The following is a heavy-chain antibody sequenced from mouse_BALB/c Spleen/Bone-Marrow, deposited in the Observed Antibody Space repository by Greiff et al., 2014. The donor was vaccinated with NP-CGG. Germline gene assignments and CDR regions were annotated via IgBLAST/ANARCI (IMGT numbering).Heavy chain of an antibody. CDR1: GYAFSLYW. V-gene: IGHV1-80*01. CDR2: IYPGDDDT. CDR3: ARGGISIDY. J-gene: IGHJ2*01. Sequence: QVQLKESGAELARPGSSVKISCKASGYAFSLYWVSWVKQRPGQGLEWIGQIYPGDDDTDYNGKFKGKATLTADKSSSTAYMQLGSLTSEDSAVYFCARGGISIDYWGQGTTLTVSS.